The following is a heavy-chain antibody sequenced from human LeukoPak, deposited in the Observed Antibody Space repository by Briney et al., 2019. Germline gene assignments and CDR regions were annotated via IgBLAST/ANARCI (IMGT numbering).Heavy chain of an antibody. J-gene: IGHJ3*02. D-gene: IGHD5-18*01. Sequence: SETLSLTSAVYGGSFSGYYWSWIRQPPGKGLEWIGGINHSGSTNYNPSLKSRVTISVDTSKNQFSLKLSSVTAADTAVYYCAREADTAMVSAFDIWGQGTMVTVSS. V-gene: IGHV4-34*01. CDR1: GGSFSGYY. CDR2: INHSGST. CDR3: AREADTAMVSAFDI.